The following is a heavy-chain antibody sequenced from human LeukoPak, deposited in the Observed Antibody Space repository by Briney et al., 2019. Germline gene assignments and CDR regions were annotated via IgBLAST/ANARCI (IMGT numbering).Heavy chain of an antibody. Sequence: SETLYLTCTVSGGSITSTTYYWGWIRQPPGKGLDWIGSFYYSGSTYYNTSLRSRVTMSVDMSKNHFSLRLSSVTAADTAMYYCAREVYGLYSTLDYWGQGILVTVSS. CDR1: GGSITSTTYY. CDR2: FYYSGST. J-gene: IGHJ4*02. D-gene: IGHD4-11*01. V-gene: IGHV4-39*07. CDR3: AREVYGLYSTLDY.